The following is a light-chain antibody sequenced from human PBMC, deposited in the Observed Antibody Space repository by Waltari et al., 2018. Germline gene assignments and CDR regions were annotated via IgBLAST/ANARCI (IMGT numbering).Light chain of an antibody. CDR1: QNIGRY. Sequence: ELVLTQSPGTLSLSPGESATLSCRASQNIGRYLVWYQQKPGQAPRLLIYEASRRATGIPDRFSGSGSGTDFSLTISRLEPEDFAVYYCQNHERLPATFGQGTKVEIK. J-gene: IGKJ1*01. CDR3: QNHERLPAT. V-gene: IGKV3-20*01. CDR2: EAS.